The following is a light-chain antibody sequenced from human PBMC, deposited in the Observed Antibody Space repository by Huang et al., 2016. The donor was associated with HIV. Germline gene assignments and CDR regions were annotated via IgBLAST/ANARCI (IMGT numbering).Light chain of an antibody. J-gene: IGKJ2*01. CDR3: QQCNNWPYT. V-gene: IGKV3-15*01. Sequence: EILMTQSPATLSVSPGERATLCCRASQSLSNNLAWYQQKPGQPPRLLLYSTSTRATEVPARFSGSGSGTEFTLTISSLQSEDFALYYCQQCNNWPYTFGQGTKLEIK. CDR1: QSLSNN. CDR2: STS.